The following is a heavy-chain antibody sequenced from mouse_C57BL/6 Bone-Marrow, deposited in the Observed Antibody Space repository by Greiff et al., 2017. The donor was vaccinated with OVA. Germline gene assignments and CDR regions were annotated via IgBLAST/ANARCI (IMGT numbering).Heavy chain of an antibody. CDR1: GFTFSSYG. Sequence: EVMLVESGGDLVKPGGSLKLSCAASGFTFSSYGMSWVRQTPDKRLEWVATISSGGSYTYYPDSVKGRFTISRDNAKNTLYLQMSSLKSEDTAMYYCARHLYGSSYWYFDVWGTVTTVTVSS. J-gene: IGHJ1*03. D-gene: IGHD1-1*01. CDR2: ISSGGSYT. V-gene: IGHV5-6*02. CDR3: ARHLYGSSYWYFDV.